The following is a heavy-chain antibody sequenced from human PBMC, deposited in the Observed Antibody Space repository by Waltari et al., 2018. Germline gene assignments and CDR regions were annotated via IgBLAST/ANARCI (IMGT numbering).Heavy chain of an antibody. V-gene: IGHV4-4*02. CDR3: ARKYCSSTSCYAPSFDY. J-gene: IGHJ4*02. D-gene: IGHD2-2*01. Sequence: QVQLQESGPGLVKPSGTLSLTCAVSGGSISSSNWWSWVRQPPGKGLEWIGEIYHGGGTNYNPSLKSRVTISGDKSKNQFSLKLSSVTAADTAVYYCARKYCSSTSCYAPSFDYWGQGTLVTVSS. CDR2: IYHGGGT. CDR1: GGSISSSNW.